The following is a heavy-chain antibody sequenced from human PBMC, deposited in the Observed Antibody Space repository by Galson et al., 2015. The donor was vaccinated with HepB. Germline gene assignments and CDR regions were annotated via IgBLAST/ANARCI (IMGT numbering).Heavy chain of an antibody. CDR3: AKGLARGYFDY. D-gene: IGHD6-19*01. CDR2: ISYDGSNK. Sequence: SLRLSCAASGFTFSSYGMHWVRQAPGKGLEWVAVISYDGSNKYYADSVKGRFTISRDNSKNTLYLQMNSLRAEDTAVYYCAKGLARGYFDYWGQGTLVTVSS. V-gene: IGHV3-30*18. CDR1: GFTFSSYG. J-gene: IGHJ4*02.